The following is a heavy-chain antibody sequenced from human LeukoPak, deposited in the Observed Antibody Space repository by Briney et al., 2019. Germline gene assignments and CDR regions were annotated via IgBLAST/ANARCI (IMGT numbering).Heavy chain of an antibody. CDR2: IYYSGST. Sequence: SETLSLTCTVSGGSISSYYWSWLRQPPGKGLEWIGYIYYSGSTNYNPSLKSRVTISVDTSKNQFSLKLSSVTAADTAVYYCAREGYSSGWPDYWGQGTLVTVSS. CDR1: GGSISSYY. D-gene: IGHD6-19*01. CDR3: AREGYSSGWPDY. J-gene: IGHJ4*02. V-gene: IGHV4-59*01.